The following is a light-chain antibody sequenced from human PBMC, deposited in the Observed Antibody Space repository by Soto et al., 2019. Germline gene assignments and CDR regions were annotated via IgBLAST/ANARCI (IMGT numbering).Light chain of an antibody. J-gene: IGKJ2*01. V-gene: IGKV3-20*01. CDR3: HHHGTSPPNT. CDR1: QTLGTKY. Sequence: EIVLTQSPGTLSLSPGERATLSCRASQTLGTKYLAWYQQKPGQAPSLLIYDTSNRATGVPDRFSCSGSGTDFTLTISRLEPEDFAVYYCHHHGTSPPNTFVQGTKLEIK. CDR2: DTS.